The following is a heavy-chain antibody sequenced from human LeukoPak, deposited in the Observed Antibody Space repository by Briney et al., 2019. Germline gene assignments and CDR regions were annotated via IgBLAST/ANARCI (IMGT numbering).Heavy chain of an antibody. CDR1: GFTFSSYE. D-gene: IGHD6-13*01. CDR3: AREGGSSWYVLDY. V-gene: IGHV3-48*03. J-gene: IGHJ4*02. Sequence: GGSLRLSCAASGFTFSSYEMNWVRQAPGKGLEWVSYISSSGSTIYYADSVKGRFTISRDNAKNSLYLQMNSLRAEDTAVYYCAREGGSSWYVLDYWGQGTLVTVSS. CDR2: ISSSGSTI.